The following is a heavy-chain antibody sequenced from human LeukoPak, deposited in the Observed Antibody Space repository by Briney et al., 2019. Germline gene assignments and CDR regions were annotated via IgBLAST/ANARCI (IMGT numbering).Heavy chain of an antibody. V-gene: IGHV3-53*01. Sequence: PGGSLRLSCAASGFSVGTNYMTWVRQAPGKGLEWVSMIYAGGNTYYRDSVKGRFTISRDSSKNTVFLHMSGLRDDDTAVYYCVGGHDLEFEFWRQGTLVIVSS. CDR1: GFSVGTNY. CDR3: VGGHDLEFEF. D-gene: IGHD4-23*01. CDR2: IYAGGNT. J-gene: IGHJ5*01.